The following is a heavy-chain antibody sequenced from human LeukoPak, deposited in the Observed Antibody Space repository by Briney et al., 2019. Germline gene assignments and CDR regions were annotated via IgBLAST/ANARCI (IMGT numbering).Heavy chain of an antibody. Sequence: SETLSLTCTVSGGSVSSYYWSWIRQPPGKGLEWIGYIYYSGSTNYNPSLKSRVTISVDTSKNQFSLKLSSVTAADTAVYYCASHTYSSGWPTFDYWGQGTLVTVSS. J-gene: IGHJ4*02. CDR2: IYYSGST. V-gene: IGHV4-59*08. CDR3: ASHTYSSGWPTFDY. D-gene: IGHD6-19*01. CDR1: GGSVSSYY.